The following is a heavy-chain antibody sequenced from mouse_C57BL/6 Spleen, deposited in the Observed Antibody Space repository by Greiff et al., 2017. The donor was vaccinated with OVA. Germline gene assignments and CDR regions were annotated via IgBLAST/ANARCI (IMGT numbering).Heavy chain of an antibody. Sequence: DVKLQESGGGLVQPGGSMKLSCVASGFTFSNYWMNWVRQSPEKGLEWVAQIRLKSDNYATHYAESVKGRFTISRDDSKSSVYLQMNNLRAEDTGIYYCTGDDGYYERFAYWGQGTLVTVSA. V-gene: IGHV6-3*01. J-gene: IGHJ3*01. CDR3: TGDDGYYERFAY. CDR1: GFTFSNYW. D-gene: IGHD2-3*01. CDR2: IRLKSDNYAT.